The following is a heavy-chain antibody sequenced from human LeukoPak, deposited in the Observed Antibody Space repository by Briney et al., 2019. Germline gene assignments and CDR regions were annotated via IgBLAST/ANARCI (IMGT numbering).Heavy chain of an antibody. CDR1: RGSISSGNYY. D-gene: IGHD2-2*01. J-gene: IGHJ6*03. Sequence: PSQTLSLTCTVSRGSISSGNYYWSWIRQPAGKGLEWIGRFHTRGSTNYNPSLKSRVTISLDTSKNQFSLKLSSVTAADTAVYYCARGAGYCSSTSCLYYYYYYMDVWGKGTTVTVSS. CDR3: ARGAGYCSSTSCLYYYYYYMDV. CDR2: FHTRGST. V-gene: IGHV4-61*02.